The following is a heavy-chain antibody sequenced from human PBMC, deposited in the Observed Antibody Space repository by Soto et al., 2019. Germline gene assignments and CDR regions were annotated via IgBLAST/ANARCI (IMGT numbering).Heavy chain of an antibody. CDR1: SGSIGGYS. D-gene: IGHD2-2*01. Sequence: SETLSLTCTVSSGSIGGYSWTWIRQPPGKGLEWIGYIYKSGSTTYNPSLKSRVTMSVDTSKSQLSLKLTSVTAADTAVYYCARGVPNCSSSSCYFDYWSQGALVTVSS. V-gene: IGHV4-59*01. CDR3: ARGVPNCSSSSCYFDY. CDR2: IYKSGST. J-gene: IGHJ4*02.